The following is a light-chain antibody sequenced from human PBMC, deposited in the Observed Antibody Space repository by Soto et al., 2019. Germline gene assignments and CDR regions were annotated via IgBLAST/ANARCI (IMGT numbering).Light chain of an antibody. J-gene: IGLJ1*01. V-gene: IGLV2-14*03. CDR1: SSDVGGYNY. CDR2: DVS. CDR3: SSYTTSNTRQIV. Sequence: SVLTQPASVSGSPGQSINISCTGTSSDVGGYNYVSWYQHHPGKAPKLIIYDVSNRPSGVSNPFSGSKSGNTASLTISGLQPEDEADYYCSSYTTSNTRQIVFGTGT.